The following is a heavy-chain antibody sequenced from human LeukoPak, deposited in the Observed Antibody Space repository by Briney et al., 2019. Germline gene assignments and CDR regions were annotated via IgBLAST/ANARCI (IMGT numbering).Heavy chain of an antibody. D-gene: IGHD6-13*01. J-gene: IGHJ5*02. CDR1: GGSISSYY. Sequence: PSETLSLTCTVSGGSISSYYWSWIRQPPGKGLEWIGYIYYSGSTNYNPSLKSRVTISVDTSKNQFSLKLSSVTAADTAVYYCARATLIAAAGNRFDPWGQGTLVTVSS. CDR2: IYYSGST. V-gene: IGHV4-59*01. CDR3: ARATLIAAAGNRFDP.